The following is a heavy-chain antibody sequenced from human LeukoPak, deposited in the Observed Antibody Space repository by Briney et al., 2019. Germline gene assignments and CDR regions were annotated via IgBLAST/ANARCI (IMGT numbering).Heavy chain of an antibody. CDR3: ARGPPIVGATQTWLGGEFDY. CDR2: IYISGST. V-gene: IGHV3-66*03. CDR1: GFTVSSNY. J-gene: IGHJ4*02. Sequence: GGSLRLSCAASGFTVSSNYMSWVRQAPGKGLEWVSVIYISGSTYYADSVKGRFTFSRDNSKNTLCLQMNSLRAEDTAVYYCARGPPIVGATQTWLGGEFDYWGQGTLVTVSS. D-gene: IGHD1-26*01.